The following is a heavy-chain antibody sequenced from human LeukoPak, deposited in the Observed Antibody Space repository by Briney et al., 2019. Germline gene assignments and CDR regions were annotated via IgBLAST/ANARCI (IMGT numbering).Heavy chain of an antibody. CDR3: ARDSSSFPNYFDY. Sequence: GGSLRLSCAASGFTVSSTYMSWVRQAPGKGLEWVSLIYSDGTTFYADSVKGRFAISTDDSKNTLYLQMSSLRAEDTVVYYCARDSSSFPNYFDYWGQGTLITVSS. CDR1: GFTVSSTY. J-gene: IGHJ4*02. D-gene: IGHD3-3*02. V-gene: IGHV3-53*01. CDR2: IYSDGTT.